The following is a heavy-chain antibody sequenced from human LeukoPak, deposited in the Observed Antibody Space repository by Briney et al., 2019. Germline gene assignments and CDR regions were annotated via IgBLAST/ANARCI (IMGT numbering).Heavy chain of an antibody. D-gene: IGHD6-13*01. Sequence: GGSLRLSCAASGFTVSSNYMSWVRQAPGKGPEWVSVIYSGGSTYYADSVKGRFTISRDNSKNTLYLQMNSLRAEDTAVYYCARGRRGSSSWYDYWGQGTLVTVSS. J-gene: IGHJ4*02. CDR1: GFTVSSNY. V-gene: IGHV3-66*01. CDR2: IYSGGST. CDR3: ARGRRGSSSWYDY.